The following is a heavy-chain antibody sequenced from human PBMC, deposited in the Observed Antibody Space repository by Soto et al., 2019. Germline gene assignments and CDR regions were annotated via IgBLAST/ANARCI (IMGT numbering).Heavy chain of an antibody. J-gene: IGHJ4*02. Sequence: GGSLRLSCAASGFTFSSYGMHWVRQAPGKGLEWVAVIWYDGSNKYYADSVKGRFTISRDNSKNTLYLQMNSLRAEDTAVYYCAKDPVHRDYFAYWGQGTLVTVSS. CDR2: IWYDGSNK. D-gene: IGHD5-12*01. V-gene: IGHV3-33*06. CDR1: GFTFSSYG. CDR3: AKDPVHRDYFAY.